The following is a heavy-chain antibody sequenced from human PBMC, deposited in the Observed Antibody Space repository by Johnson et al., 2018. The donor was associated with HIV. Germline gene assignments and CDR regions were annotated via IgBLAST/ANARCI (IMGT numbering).Heavy chain of an antibody. Sequence: VLLVESGGGVVQPGRSLRLSCTASGFTFDDYGMSWVRQAPGKGLEWVSGINWNGGSTGYADSVKGRFTISRDNAKNSLYLQMNSLRAEDTALYYCARSVGYYDSSGYYYVDAFDNWGQGTMVTVSS. CDR1: GFTFDDYG. D-gene: IGHD3-22*01. V-gene: IGHV3-20*04. CDR2: INWNGGST. J-gene: IGHJ3*02. CDR3: ARSVGYYDSSGYYYVDAFDN.